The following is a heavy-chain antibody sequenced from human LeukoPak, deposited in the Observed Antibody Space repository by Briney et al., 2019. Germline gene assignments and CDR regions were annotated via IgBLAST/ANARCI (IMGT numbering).Heavy chain of an antibody. CDR2: YYGGRT. Sequence: PSETLSLTCTVSGDSISRYYWSWIRQSPGKGLEWIGYYGGRTTYNPSLKSRVTMSVDTSKNQFSLKLTPVTAADTAVYYCARYDHAPSYYYYYMDVWGKGTTVTVPS. CDR3: ARYDHAPSYYYYYMDV. J-gene: IGHJ6*03. D-gene: IGHD1-14*01. V-gene: IGHV4-59*01. CDR1: GDSISRYY.